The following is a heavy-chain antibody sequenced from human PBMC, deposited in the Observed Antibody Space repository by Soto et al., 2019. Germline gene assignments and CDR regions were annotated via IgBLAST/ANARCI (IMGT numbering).Heavy chain of an antibody. J-gene: IGHJ6*02. V-gene: IGHV4-4*02. CDR3: ARGEYSSGWYGYYYYGMDV. CDR1: GGSISSSNW. CDR2: IYHSGST. D-gene: IGHD6-19*01. Sequence: PSETLSLTCAVSGGSISSSNWWSWVRQPPGKGLEWIGEIYHSGSTNYNPSLKSRVTISVDKSKNQFSLKLSSVTAADTAVYYCARGEYSSGWYGYYYYGMDVWGQGTTVT.